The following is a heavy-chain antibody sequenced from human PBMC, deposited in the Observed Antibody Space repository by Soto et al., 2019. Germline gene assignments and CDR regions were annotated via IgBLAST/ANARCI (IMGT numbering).Heavy chain of an antibody. CDR1: GYTFTSYG. CDR2: ISAYNGNT. V-gene: IGHV1-18*04. J-gene: IGHJ6*02. Sequence: ASVKVSCKASGYTFTSYGISWVRQAPGQGLEWMGWISAYNGNTNYAQKLQGRVTMTTDTSTSTAYMELRSLRSDDTAVYYCARWGRQGNYDSSGYYYHDYYYYYGMDVWGQGTTVTVSS. D-gene: IGHD3-22*01. CDR3: ARWGRQGNYDSSGYYYHDYYYYYGMDV.